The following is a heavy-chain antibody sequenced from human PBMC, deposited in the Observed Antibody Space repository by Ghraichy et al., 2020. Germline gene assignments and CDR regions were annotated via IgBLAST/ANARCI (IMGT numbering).Heavy chain of an antibody. CDR3: TNYGSGSYYNKDAFDI. D-gene: IGHD3-10*01. CDR1: GGSISSSSYY. CDR2: IYYSGST. V-gene: IGHV4-39*07. Sequence: ETLSLTCTVSGGSISSSSYYWGWIRQPPGKGLEWIGSIYYSGSTYYNPSLKSRVTISVDTSKNQFSLKLSSVTAADTAVYYCTNYGSGSYYNKDAFDIWGQGTMVTVSS. J-gene: IGHJ3*02.